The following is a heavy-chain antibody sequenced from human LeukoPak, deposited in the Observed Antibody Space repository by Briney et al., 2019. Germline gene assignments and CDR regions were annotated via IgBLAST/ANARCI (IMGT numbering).Heavy chain of an antibody. J-gene: IGHJ4*02. CDR1: GFTFSSYS. V-gene: IGHV3-21*01. CDR2: ISSSSSYI. CDR3: ARDGGYYDFWSGYYDY. D-gene: IGHD3-3*01. Sequence: GGSLRLSCAASGFTFSSYSMNWVRQAPGKGLEWVSSISSSSSYIYYADSVKGRFTISRDNAKNSLYLQMNSLRAEDTAVYYCARDGGYYDFWSGYYDYWGQGTLVTVSS.